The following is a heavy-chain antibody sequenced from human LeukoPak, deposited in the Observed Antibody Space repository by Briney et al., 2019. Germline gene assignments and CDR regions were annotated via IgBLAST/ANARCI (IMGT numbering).Heavy chain of an antibody. Sequence: ASETLSLTCAVYGGSFSGYYWSWIRQPPGKGLEWIGEINHSGSTNYNPSLKSRVTISVDTSKNQFSLKLSSVTAADTAVYYCARQILDFWSGYYDYWGQGTLVTVSS. D-gene: IGHD3-3*01. CDR3: ARQILDFWSGYYDY. V-gene: IGHV4-34*01. J-gene: IGHJ4*02. CDR2: INHSGST. CDR1: GGSFSGYY.